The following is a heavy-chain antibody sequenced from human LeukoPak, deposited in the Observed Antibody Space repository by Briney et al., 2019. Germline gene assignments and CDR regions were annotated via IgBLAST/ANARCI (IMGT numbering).Heavy chain of an antibody. CDR3: ARDLGYCSSSSCSYYGMDV. Sequence: GGSLRLSCAASGFTVSSNEMSWVRQAPGKGLEWVSSITSGSYIYNADSMKGRFTISRDNAKNSLYLQMNSLRAEDTAVYYCARDLGYCSSSSCSYYGMDVWGRGTTVTVSS. CDR2: ITSGSYI. CDR1: GFTVSSNE. D-gene: IGHD2-2*03. V-gene: IGHV3-21*01. J-gene: IGHJ6*02.